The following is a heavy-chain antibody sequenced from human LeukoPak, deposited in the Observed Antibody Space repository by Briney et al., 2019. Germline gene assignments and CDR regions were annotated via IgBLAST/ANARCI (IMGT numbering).Heavy chain of an antibody. J-gene: IGHJ3*01. CDR2: ISNSGSNT. V-gene: IGHV3-23*01. D-gene: IGHD3-22*01. Sequence: GGSLRLSCAASGFTFSTYAVSWVRQAPGKDVDWVSAISNSGSNTYYADSVKGRFVISRDNSKNSLYLQMNSLTAEDTAVYYCAAYYYDSSPKAVWGQGTMVTVSS. CDR1: GFTFSTYA. CDR3: AAYYYDSSPKAV.